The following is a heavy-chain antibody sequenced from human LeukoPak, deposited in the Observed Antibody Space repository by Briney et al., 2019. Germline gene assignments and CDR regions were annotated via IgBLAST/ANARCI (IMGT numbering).Heavy chain of an antibody. CDR2: FSSSNGDT. CDR1: GYTFTSYG. CDR3: ARVPLGDSSTYYYPKPDWFDP. V-gene: IGHV1-18*01. Sequence: ASVKVSRKASGYTFTSYGFSWVRQAPGQGLDGWGWFSSSNGDTNYAQRVQDRVTMTTDTATSTAYMELRSLRSDDTAVYYCARVPLGDSSTYYYPKPDWFDPWGQGTLVIVSS. D-gene: IGHD3-22*01. J-gene: IGHJ5*02.